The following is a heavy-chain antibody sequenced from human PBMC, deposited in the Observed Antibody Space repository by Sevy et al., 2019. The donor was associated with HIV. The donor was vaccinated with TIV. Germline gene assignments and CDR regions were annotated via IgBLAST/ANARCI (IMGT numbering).Heavy chain of an antibody. D-gene: IGHD1-26*01. V-gene: IGHV4-59*08. CDR2: IYYNGHI. J-gene: IGHJ5*01. CDR3: AGENAWGRCDS. CDR1: GGSITSLY. Sequence: SETLSLTCTVSGGSITSLYWNWIRQPPGKGLEWMANIYYNGHINYNPSLKSRVTLSLNTSKNQFSLRLSSVTAADTAMYYCAGENAWGRCDSWGQGTLVTVSS.